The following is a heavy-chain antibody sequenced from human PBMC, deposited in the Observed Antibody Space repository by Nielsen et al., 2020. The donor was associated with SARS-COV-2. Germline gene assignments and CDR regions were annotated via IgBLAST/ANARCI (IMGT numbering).Heavy chain of an antibody. CDR2: ISSSGSTI. CDR3: ARVSYNAGGGMDV. CDR1: GFTFSSYE. V-gene: IGHV3-48*03. D-gene: IGHD5-24*01. Sequence: GGSLRLSCAASGFTFSSYEMNWVRQAPGKGLEWVSYISSSGSTIYYADSVKGRFTISRDNAKNSLYLQMNSLRAEDTAVYYCARVSYNAGGGMDVWGQGTTVTVSS. J-gene: IGHJ6*02.